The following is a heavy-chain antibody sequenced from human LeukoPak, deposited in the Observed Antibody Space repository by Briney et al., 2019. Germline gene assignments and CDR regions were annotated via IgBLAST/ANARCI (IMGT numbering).Heavy chain of an antibody. V-gene: IGHV3-23*01. CDR2: ISGSGGST. D-gene: IGHD2-15*01. CDR3: AKDDQLSGYCSGGSCYFLDY. CDR1: GFTFSRYW. Sequence: GGSLRLSCAASGFTFSRYWMHWVRQAPGKGLEWVSAISGSGGSTYYADSVKGRFTISRDNSKNTLYLQMNSLRAEDTAVYYCAKDDQLSGYCSGGSCYFLDYWGQGTLVTVSS. J-gene: IGHJ4*02.